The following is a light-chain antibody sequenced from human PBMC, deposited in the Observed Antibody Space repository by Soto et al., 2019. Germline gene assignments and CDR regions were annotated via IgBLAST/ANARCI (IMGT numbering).Light chain of an antibody. V-gene: IGKV3-11*01. Sequence: EIVLTQSPATLSLSPGERATLSCRASRRVSSYLAWYQQKPGQAPRLLIYDASNRATGIPARFSGSGSGTDFTLTISSLEPEDFAVYYCQQRSNWPPFTFGHGTKVDIK. J-gene: IGKJ3*01. CDR2: DAS. CDR1: RRVSSY. CDR3: QQRSNWPPFT.